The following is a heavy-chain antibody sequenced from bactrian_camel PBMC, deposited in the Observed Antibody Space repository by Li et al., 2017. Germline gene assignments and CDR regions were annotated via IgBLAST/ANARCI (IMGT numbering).Heavy chain of an antibody. CDR1: GFTESGNY. J-gene: IGHJ6*01. D-gene: IGHD6*01. CDR2: IYTGTDRT. Sequence: VQLVESGGGSVQAGGSVTLSCVASGFTESGNYVAWIRQAPGKGREGVASIYTGTDRTYYADSVKGRFAIWQDNAKNTVYLQINYLRPEDTAMYYCAAAETCTVVAGYWGQGTQVTVS. V-gene: IGHV3S40*01. CDR3: AAAETCTVVAGY.